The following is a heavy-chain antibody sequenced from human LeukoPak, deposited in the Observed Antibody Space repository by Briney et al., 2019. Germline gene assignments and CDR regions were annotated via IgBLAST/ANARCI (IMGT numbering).Heavy chain of an antibody. V-gene: IGHV3-48*03. Sequence: GGSLRLSCAASGFTFSSYEMNSVRQAPGKGLEWVSYISSTGSTIYYADSVRGRFTISRDNAKNSLYLQMNSLRAEDTAVYYCAREGTEVCSGGSCYLGYYYGMDVWGQGTTVTVS. CDR1: GFTFSSYE. CDR2: ISSTGSTI. D-gene: IGHD2-15*01. CDR3: AREGTEVCSGGSCYLGYYYGMDV. J-gene: IGHJ6*02.